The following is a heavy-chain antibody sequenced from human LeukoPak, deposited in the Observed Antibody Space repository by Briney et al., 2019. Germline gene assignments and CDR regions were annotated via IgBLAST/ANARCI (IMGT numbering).Heavy chain of an antibody. D-gene: IGHD3-22*01. Sequence: ASVKVSFKASGYTFTSYDINWVRQATGQGLEWMGWMNPNSGNTGYAQKFQGRVTMTRNTSISTAYMELSSLRSEDTAVYYCARSRGYYDSSGYYEVADYWGQGTLVTVSS. CDR2: MNPNSGNT. V-gene: IGHV1-8*01. CDR1: GYTFTSYD. J-gene: IGHJ4*02. CDR3: ARSRGYYDSSGYYEVADY.